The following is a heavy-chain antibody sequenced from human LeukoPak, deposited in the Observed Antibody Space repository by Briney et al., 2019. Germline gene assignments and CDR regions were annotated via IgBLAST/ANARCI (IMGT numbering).Heavy chain of an antibody. V-gene: IGHV3-74*03. CDR2: INSDGTGT. D-gene: IGHD3-10*01. J-gene: IGHJ4*02. CDR1: GFTFSSYW. Sequence: PGGSLRLSCAASGFTFSSYWMHWGRQAPGKGPVWVSRINSDGTGTMYADSVKGRFTISRDNAKTTLYLQMNGLRAEDAAIYSCAKDRDSGSGYYTWGIFDYWGQGTLVTVSP. CDR3: AKDRDSGSGYYTWGIFDY.